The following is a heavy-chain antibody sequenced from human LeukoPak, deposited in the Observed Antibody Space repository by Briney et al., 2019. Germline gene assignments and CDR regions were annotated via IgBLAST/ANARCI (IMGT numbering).Heavy chain of an antibody. Sequence: GESLKISCKGSGYSFTSYWIGWVRQMPGKGLEWMGIIYPTDSDTRYSPSFQGQVTISADKSISTAYLQWSSLKASDTAMYYCASNSGYGRSYYYYYMDVWGKGTTVTISS. V-gene: IGHV5-51*01. CDR1: GYSFTSYW. D-gene: IGHD5-12*01. J-gene: IGHJ6*03. CDR2: IYPTDSDT. CDR3: ASNSGYGRSYYYYYMDV.